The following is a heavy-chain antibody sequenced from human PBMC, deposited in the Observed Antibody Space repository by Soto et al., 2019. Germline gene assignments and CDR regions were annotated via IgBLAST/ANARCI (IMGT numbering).Heavy chain of an antibody. CDR2: INPRGGT. CDR3: VRGGNSPFFDY. J-gene: IGHJ4*02. Sequence: VGSLRLSCAASGFTFSTFALGWVRQAPGKGPEWVSAINPRGGTFYPDSVKGRFTISRDNSGTRLDLQMNSLRADDTAVYYCVRGGNSPFFDYWGQGTLVTVSS. V-gene: IGHV3-23*01. CDR1: GFTFSTFA. D-gene: IGHD2-21*01.